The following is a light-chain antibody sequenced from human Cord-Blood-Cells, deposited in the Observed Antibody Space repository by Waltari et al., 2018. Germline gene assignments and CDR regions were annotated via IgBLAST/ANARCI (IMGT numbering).Light chain of an antibody. CDR1: SSDVGGYNY. CDR3: SSYTRSSTLV. CDR2: DVS. V-gene: IGLV2-14*03. J-gene: IGLJ3*02. Sequence: QSALTQPASVSGSPGQSIPISCTGTSSDVGGYNYVSWYQQHPGKAPKLMIYDVSNRPSGLSNRFSGSKSGNTASLTSSGLQAEDEADYYCSSYTRSSTLVFGGGTKLTVL.